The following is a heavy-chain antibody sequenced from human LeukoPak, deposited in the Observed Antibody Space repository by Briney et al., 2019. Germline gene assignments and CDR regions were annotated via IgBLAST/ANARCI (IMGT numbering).Heavy chain of an antibody. CDR1: DYTFTSYG. D-gene: IGHD6-19*01. CDR2: VNPKNGNT. V-gene: IGHV1-18*04. Sequence: ASVKVSGKASDYTFTSYGISWVRQARGQGLEWMGWVNPKNGNTYYAQKFQDRLTMTTDIPTTTAFMELRSLRSDDTAVYFCARDMAVGAPFWFDPWGQGTLVTVSS. J-gene: IGHJ5*02. CDR3: ARDMAVGAPFWFDP.